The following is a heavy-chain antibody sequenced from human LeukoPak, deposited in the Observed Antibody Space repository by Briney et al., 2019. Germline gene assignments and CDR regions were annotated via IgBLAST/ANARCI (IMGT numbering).Heavy chain of an antibody. J-gene: IGHJ4*02. CDR3: ARDALAAGYRLEWYYFDY. CDR1: GFTFRSYT. Sequence: GGSLRLSCAASGFTFRSYTMNWVRQAPGKGLEWVSSISSSSSYIYYADSVKGRFTISRDNAKNSLYLQMNSLRAEDTAVYYCARDALAAGYRLEWYYFDYWGQGTLVTVSS. V-gene: IGHV3-21*01. D-gene: IGHD2-2*01. CDR2: ISSSSSYI.